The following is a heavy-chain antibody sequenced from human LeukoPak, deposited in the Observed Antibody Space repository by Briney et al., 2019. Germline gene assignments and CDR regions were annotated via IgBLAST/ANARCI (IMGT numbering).Heavy chain of an antibody. Sequence: GGSLRLSCAASGFTFSSYSMNWVRQAPGKGLEWVSSISSSSSYIYYADSVKGRFTISRDNAKNSLYLQMNSLRAEDTAVYYCARGYCSSTSCFSPLGYYYYYMDVWGKGTTVTVSS. CDR2: ISSSSSYI. D-gene: IGHD2-2*01. CDR1: GFTFSSYS. V-gene: IGHV3-21*01. CDR3: ARGYCSSTSCFSPLGYYYYYMDV. J-gene: IGHJ6*03.